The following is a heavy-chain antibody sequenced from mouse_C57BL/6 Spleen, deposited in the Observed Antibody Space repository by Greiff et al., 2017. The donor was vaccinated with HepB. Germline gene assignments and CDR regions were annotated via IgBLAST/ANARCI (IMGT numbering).Heavy chain of an antibody. Sequence: QVQLQQSGPELVKPGASVKISCKASGYAFSSSWMNWVKQRPGKGLEWIGRIYPGDGDTNYNGKFKGKATLTADKSSSTAYMQLSSLTSEDSAVYFCARAPPSRAYWGQGTLVTVSA. CDR3: ARAPPSRAY. V-gene: IGHV1-82*01. J-gene: IGHJ3*01. CDR1: GYAFSSSW. CDR2: IYPGDGDT.